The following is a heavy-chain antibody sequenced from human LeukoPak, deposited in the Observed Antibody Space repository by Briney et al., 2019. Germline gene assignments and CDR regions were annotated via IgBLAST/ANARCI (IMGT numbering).Heavy chain of an antibody. V-gene: IGHV3-9*01. CDR1: GFTFNNYA. D-gene: IGHD2-8*01. CDR3: AKQGCLNGVCFSYYYYMDV. CDR2: ISWDRGTT. J-gene: IGHJ6*03. Sequence: PGGSLRLSCEASGFTFNNYAMHWVRHAPGKGLEWVSGISWDRGTTGYGDSVKGRFTISRDNAKNSLYLQMNSLRAEDTAVYYCAKQGCLNGVCFSYYYYMDVWGRGTTVTVSS.